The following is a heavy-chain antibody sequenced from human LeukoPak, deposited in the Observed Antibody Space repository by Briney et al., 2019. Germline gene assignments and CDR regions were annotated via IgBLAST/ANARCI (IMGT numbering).Heavy chain of an antibody. CDR1: GSTFSNYW. D-gene: IGHD5-24*01. Sequence: GGSLRLSCAASGSTFSNYWMTWVRQAPGKGLEWVANINRDGSERYYVDSVKGRFTISRDDAKSSLYLQMNSLRAEDTAVYYCARRDAMDVWGQGTTVIVFS. CDR2: INRDGSER. J-gene: IGHJ6*02. CDR3: ARRDAMDV. V-gene: IGHV3-7*03.